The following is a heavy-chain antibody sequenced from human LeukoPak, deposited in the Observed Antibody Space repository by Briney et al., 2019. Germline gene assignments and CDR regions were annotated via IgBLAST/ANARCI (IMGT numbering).Heavy chain of an antibody. CDR3: AKARAAMVTDY. Sequence: PWGSLRLSCAASGFTFNIYAMNWVRQAPGKGLEWVSVISGSGDSTYYADSVKGRFTISRDNSKNTLYLQMNSLRAEDTAVYYCAKARAAMVTDYWGQGTLATVSS. CDR1: GFTFNIYA. D-gene: IGHD5-18*01. J-gene: IGHJ4*02. V-gene: IGHV3-23*01. CDR2: ISGSGDST.